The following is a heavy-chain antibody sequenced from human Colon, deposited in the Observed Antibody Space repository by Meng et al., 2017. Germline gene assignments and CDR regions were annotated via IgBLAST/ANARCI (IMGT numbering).Heavy chain of an antibody. CDR1: GDSVSSNTAA. Sequence: QVQLQQSGPGLVKPSQTLSHPCVISGDSVSSNTAAWNWTRQSPSRGLEWLGRTYYRSKWYNEYAVSVKSRMTFNADTSKNQVSLQVNSVTPEDTAVYYCARDHGYSYGLPLDYWGQGILVTVSS. CDR3: ARDHGYSYGLPLDY. D-gene: IGHD5-18*01. CDR2: TYYRSKWYN. V-gene: IGHV6-1*01. J-gene: IGHJ4*02.